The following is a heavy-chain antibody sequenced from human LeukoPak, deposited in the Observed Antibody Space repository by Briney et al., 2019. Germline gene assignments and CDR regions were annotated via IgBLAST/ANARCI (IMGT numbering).Heavy chain of an antibody. CDR3: ARRRGIVVVPAAFDNYYYGMDV. J-gene: IGHJ6*02. D-gene: IGHD2-2*01. Sequence: ASVKVSCKASGYTFTSYYMHWVRQAPGQGLEWMGIINPSGGSTSYAQKFQGRVTMTRDTSTSTVYMELSSLRSEDTAVYYCARRRGIVVVPAAFDNYYYGMDVWGQGTTVTVPS. V-gene: IGHV1-46*01. CDR2: INPSGGST. CDR1: GYTFTSYY.